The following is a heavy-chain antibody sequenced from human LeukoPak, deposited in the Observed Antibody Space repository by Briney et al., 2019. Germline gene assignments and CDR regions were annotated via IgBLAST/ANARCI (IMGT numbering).Heavy chain of an antibody. CDR3: ARGGAAARWLVRLAFDI. CDR2: INHSGST. J-gene: IGHJ3*02. V-gene: IGHV4-34*01. Sequence: SETLSLTCAVYGGSFSGYYWSWIRQPPGKGLEWIGEINHSGSTNYNPSLKSRVTISVDTSKNQFSLKLSSVTAADTAVYYCARGGAAARWLVRLAFDIWGQGTMVTVSS. CDR1: GGSFSGYY. D-gene: IGHD6-19*01.